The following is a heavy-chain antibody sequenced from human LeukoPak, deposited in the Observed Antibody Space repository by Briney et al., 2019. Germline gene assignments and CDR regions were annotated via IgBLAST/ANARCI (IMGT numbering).Heavy chain of an antibody. D-gene: IGHD5-12*01. CDR3: AREDIVATAGGAFDI. CDR1: GFTFSSYA. J-gene: IGHJ3*02. Sequence: GSLRLSCAASGFTFSSYAMSWVRQAPGKGLEWVGSIYYSGSTYYNPSLKGRVTISVDKSKNQFSLKLSSVTAADTAVYYCAREDIVATAGGAFDIWGQGTMVTVSS. CDR2: IYYSGST. V-gene: IGHV4-39*07.